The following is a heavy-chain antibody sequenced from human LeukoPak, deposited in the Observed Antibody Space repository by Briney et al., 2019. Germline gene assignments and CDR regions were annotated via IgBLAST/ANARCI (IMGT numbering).Heavy chain of an antibody. V-gene: IGHV3-21*04. CDR1: GFTLSSYW. J-gene: IGHJ3*02. D-gene: IGHD1-26*01. CDR3: VRESGSQRAFDI. CDR2: ISGRSTYI. Sequence: PGGSLRLSCAASGFTLSSYWMSWVRQAPGKGLEWVSFISGRSTYIYYADTVKGRFTISRDNAKNSASLQMDSLRAEDTAVYYCVRESGSQRAFDIWGQGTVVTVS.